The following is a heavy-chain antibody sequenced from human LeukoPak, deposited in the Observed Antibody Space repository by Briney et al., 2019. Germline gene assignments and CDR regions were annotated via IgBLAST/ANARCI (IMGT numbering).Heavy chain of an antibody. J-gene: IGHJ5*02. Sequence: SETLSLTCTVSGGSTSSYYWSWIRQPAGKGLEWIGRIYTSGGTNYNPSLKSRVTISVDKSKNQFSLKLSSVTAADTAVYYCASAEPRGIIWYPSWGQGTLVTVSS. CDR1: GGSTSSYY. CDR2: IYTSGGT. D-gene: IGHD6-13*01. V-gene: IGHV4-4*07. CDR3: ASAEPRGIIWYPS.